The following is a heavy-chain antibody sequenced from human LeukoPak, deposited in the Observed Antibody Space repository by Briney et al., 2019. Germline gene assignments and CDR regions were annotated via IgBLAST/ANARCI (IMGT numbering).Heavy chain of an antibody. J-gene: IGHJ4*02. CDR3: ARYYYGSGSLDY. Sequence: GASVKVSCKASGGTFCSYAISWVRQAPGQGLEWMGGIIPIFGTANYAQKFQGRVTITADESTSTAYMELSSLRSEDTAVYYCARYYYGSGSLDYWGQGTLVTVSS. D-gene: IGHD3-10*01. V-gene: IGHV1-69*13. CDR2: IIPIFGTA. CDR1: GGTFCSYA.